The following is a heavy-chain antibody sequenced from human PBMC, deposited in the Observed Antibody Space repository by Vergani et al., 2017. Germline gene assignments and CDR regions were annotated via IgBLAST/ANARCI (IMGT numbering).Heavy chain of an antibody. J-gene: IGHJ5*02. CDR1: GYTFTSYG. CDR3: ARITPRYSGYDYRCWFEP. Sequence: QVQLAQSGAEVKKPGASVKVSCKASGYTFTSYGISWVRQAPGQGLEWMGWISAYNGNTNYAQKLKGRVTMTTDTSTSAAYMELRSLRSDDTAVYYCARITPRYSGYDYRCWFEPWGQGTLVTVSS. V-gene: IGHV1-18*01. D-gene: IGHD5-12*01. CDR2: ISAYNGNT.